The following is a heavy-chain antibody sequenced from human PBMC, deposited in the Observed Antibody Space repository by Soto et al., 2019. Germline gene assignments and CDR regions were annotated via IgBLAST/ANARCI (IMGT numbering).Heavy chain of an antibody. CDR2: IRSKANRSAT. CDR3: TSQPQMRPDY. V-gene: IGHV3-73*01. CDR1: GFAFSGSA. Sequence: PGGSLRHPCAASGFAFSGSALHWVRQASGKGLQCVVRIRSKANRSATAYAASVKGRLTISRDDSKNTAYLQMNSLKTEDTAVYYCTSQPQMRPDYWGQGT. J-gene: IGHJ4*02.